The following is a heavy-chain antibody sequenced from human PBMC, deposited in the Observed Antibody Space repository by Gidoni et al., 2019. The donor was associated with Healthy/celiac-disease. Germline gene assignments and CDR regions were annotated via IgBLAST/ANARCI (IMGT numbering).Heavy chain of an antibody. CDR3: AKRLTITMVRGVKSDYFDY. Sequence: QVQLVESGGGVVQPGGSLRLSCAASGFTFSSYGMHWVRKAPGKGLEWVAFIRYDGSNKYYADSVKGRFTISRDNSKNTLYLQMNSLRAEDTAVYYCAKRLTITMVRGVKSDYFDYWGQGTLVTVSS. J-gene: IGHJ4*02. CDR2: IRYDGSNK. CDR1: GFTFSSYG. V-gene: IGHV3-30*02. D-gene: IGHD3-10*01.